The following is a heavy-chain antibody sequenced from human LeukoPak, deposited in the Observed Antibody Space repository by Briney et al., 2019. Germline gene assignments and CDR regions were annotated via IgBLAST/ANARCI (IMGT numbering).Heavy chain of an antibody. V-gene: IGHV3-43D*03. CDR2: ISWDGGST. CDR3: AKDRHFGMDV. CDR1: GFTFDDYA. Sequence: PGGSLRLSCAASGFTFDDYAMHWVRQAPGKGLEWVSLISWDGGSTYYADSVKGRFTISRDNSKNSLYLQMNSPRAEDTALYYCAKDRHFGMDVWGKGTTVTVSS. J-gene: IGHJ6*04. D-gene: IGHD3-3*02.